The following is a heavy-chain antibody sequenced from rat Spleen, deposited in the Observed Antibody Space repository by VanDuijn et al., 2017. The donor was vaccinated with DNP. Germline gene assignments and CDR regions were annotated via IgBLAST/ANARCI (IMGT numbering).Heavy chain of an antibody. V-gene: IGHV5-7*01. CDR3: ARAYNNYSTWFPY. D-gene: IGHD1-10*01. Sequence: EVQLVESGGDLAQPGRSLKLSCVGSGFTFSDYYMAWVRQAPKRGLEWVASITYDGSSTYYRDSVKGRFTVSRDDAKNTLYLQMDSLRSEDTATYYCARAYNNYSTWFPYWGQGTLVTVSS. CDR2: ITYDGSST. J-gene: IGHJ3*01. CDR1: GFTFSDYY.